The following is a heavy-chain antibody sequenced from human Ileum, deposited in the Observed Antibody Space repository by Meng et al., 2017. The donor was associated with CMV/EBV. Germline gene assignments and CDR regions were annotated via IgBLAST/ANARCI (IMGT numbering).Heavy chain of an antibody. V-gene: IGHV3-23*03. D-gene: IGHD3-10*01. Sequence: GESLKISCAASGFNFSSYVMSWVRQAPGKGLEWVSLIYSCGSSTKYADSVKGRFSISRENSKNTLYMQMNSLRAEDTAVYYCARSHRSEDYRPVGDWGQGILVTVS. CDR1: GFNFSSYV. CDR2: IYSCGSST. CDR3: ARSHRSEDYRPVGD. J-gene: IGHJ4*02.